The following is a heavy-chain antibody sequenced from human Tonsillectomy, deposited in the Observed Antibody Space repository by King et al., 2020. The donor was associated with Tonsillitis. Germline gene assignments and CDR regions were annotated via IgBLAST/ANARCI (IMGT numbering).Heavy chain of an antibody. J-gene: IGHJ4*02. CDR3: ARGPNSDS. CDR1: GFTVSGNF. Sequence: VQLVESGGGLVQPGGSLRLTCIASGFTVSGNFMSWVRQAPGKGLEWVSLIDTGGRTSYTDSVKGRFTISRHNSNNTIYIQMNSLRPDDTAVYYCARGPNSDSWGQGTLLSVSS. V-gene: IGHV3-53*04. CDR2: IDTGGRT.